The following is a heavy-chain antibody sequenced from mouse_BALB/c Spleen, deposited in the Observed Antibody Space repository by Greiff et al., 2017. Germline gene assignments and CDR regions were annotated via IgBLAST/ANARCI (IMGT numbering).Heavy chain of an antibody. D-gene: IGHD1-1*01. J-gene: IGHJ3*01. CDR2: IRSKSNNYAT. V-gene: IGHV10-1*02. CDR1: GFTFNTYA. Sequence: EVHLVESGGGLVQPKGSLKLSCAASGFTFNTYAMNWVRQAPGKGLEWVARIRSKSNNYATYYADSVKDRFTISRDDSQSMLYLQMNNLKTEDTAMYYCVRHSRLITTASPWFAYWGQGTLVTVSA. CDR3: VRHSRLITTASPWFAY.